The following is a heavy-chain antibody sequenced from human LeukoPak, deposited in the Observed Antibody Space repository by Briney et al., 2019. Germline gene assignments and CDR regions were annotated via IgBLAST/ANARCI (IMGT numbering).Heavy chain of an antibody. V-gene: IGHV1-58*01. CDR1: GFTFTSSA. Sequence: GASVKVSCKASGFTFTSSAVQWVRQARGQRLEWIGWIVVGSGNTNYAQKFQGRVTMTRNTSISTAYMELSSLRSEDTAVYYCAKRGHSYGDFDYWGQGTLVTVSS. CDR2: IVVGSGNT. CDR3: AKRGHSYGDFDY. J-gene: IGHJ4*02. D-gene: IGHD5-18*01.